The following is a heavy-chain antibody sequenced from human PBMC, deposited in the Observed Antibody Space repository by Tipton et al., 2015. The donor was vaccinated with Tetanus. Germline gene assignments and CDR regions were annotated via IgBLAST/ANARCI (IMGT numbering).Heavy chain of an antibody. CDR1: GFTVSSFG. CDR2: ISRSGDYK. CDR3: ARPSRSNAYGEDH. J-gene: IGHJ4*02. D-gene: IGHD3-10*01. Sequence: SLRLSCATSGFTVSSFGMSWVRQLPGKGLEWVSSISRSGDYKYYADSVRGRFTVSRDNAKNSLYLQMDSLRVEDAALYYCARPSRSNAYGEDHWGQGTLVTVSS. V-gene: IGHV3-21*01.